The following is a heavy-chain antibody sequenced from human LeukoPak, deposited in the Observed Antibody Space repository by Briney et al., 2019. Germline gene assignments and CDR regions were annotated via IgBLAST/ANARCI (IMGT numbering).Heavy chain of an antibody. J-gene: IGHJ4*02. Sequence: ASVKVSCKASGYTFSGYYMHWVRQAPGQGLEWMGWINPNSGGTNYAQKFQGWVTMTRDTSISTAYMELSRLRSDDTAVYYCATSGDSYGQRTFDYWGQGTLVTVSS. CDR3: ATSGDSYGQRTFDY. D-gene: IGHD5-18*01. CDR2: INPNSGGT. V-gene: IGHV1-2*04. CDR1: GYTFSGYY.